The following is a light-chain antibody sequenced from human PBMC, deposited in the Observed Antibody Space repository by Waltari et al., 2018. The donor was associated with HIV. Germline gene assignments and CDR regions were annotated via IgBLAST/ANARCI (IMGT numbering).Light chain of an antibody. V-gene: IGLV4-69*01. J-gene: IGLJ2*01. CDR2: LHSDGSH. CDR3: QTWGSGIVI. Sequence: QVVLTQAPSASASLGTSVNFTCTLSSGHSSYDIAWHQQQPGKGPRYLMKLHSDGSHNRGAGIPYRFSGSSSGAERNRIISSLHSDDEADYYCQTWGSGIVIFGGGTKLTVL. CDR1: SGHSSYD.